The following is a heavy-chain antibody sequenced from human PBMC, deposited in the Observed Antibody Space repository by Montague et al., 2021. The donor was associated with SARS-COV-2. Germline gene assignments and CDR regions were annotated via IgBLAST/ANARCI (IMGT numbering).Heavy chain of an antibody. J-gene: IGHJ6*02. D-gene: IGHD3-3*01. CDR1: GGSISNYY. CDR2: MYYSGST. Sequence: SETLSLTCTVSGGSISNYYWSWIRQSPGKGLEWIAYMYYSGSTKYNPSLKRRATISVDTSKNQFSLTLSSMTAADTAVYYCARARGGTIFGVIGDYYGMDIWGQGTTVTVS. CDR3: ARARGGTIFGVIGDYYGMDI. V-gene: IGHV4-59*01.